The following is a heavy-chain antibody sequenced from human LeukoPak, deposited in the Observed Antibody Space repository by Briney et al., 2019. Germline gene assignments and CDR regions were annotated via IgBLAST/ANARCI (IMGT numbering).Heavy chain of an antibody. J-gene: IGHJ3*02. D-gene: IGHD3-22*01. CDR2: INPSGGST. CDR3: ARTRGYYDSSGYYRNDAFDI. V-gene: IGHV1-46*01. CDR1: GYIFTSYY. Sequence: ASVKVSCKASGYIFTSYYTHWVRQAPGQGLEWMGIINPSGGSTSYAQKFQGRVTMTRDTSTSTVYMELSSLRSEDTAVYYCARTRGYYDSSGYYRNDAFDIWGQGTMVTVSS.